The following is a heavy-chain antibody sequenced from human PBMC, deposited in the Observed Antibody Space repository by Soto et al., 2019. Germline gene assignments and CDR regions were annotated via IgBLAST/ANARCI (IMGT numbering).Heavy chain of an antibody. D-gene: IGHD5-12*01. CDR3: TREENYSGYDLGTLDN. CDR2: ISSRSNYI. V-gene: IGHV3-21*01. CDR1: GFTFSTYS. J-gene: IGHJ4*02. Sequence: GGSLRLSCTASGFTFSTYSMTWVRPAPGKGLEWVSSISSRSNYIYYADSLKGRFTVSRDNAKNSLYLQMNSLRAEDTAVYYCTREENYSGYDLGTLDNWGQGTQVTVS.